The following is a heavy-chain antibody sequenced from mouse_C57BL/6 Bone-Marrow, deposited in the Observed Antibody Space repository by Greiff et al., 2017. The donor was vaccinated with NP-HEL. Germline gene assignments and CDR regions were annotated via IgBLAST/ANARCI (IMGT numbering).Heavy chain of an antibody. D-gene: IGHD3-3*01. CDR1: GYTFTDYY. Sequence: VQLQQSGPVLVKPGASVKMSCKASGYTFTDYYMNWVKQSHGKSLEWIGVINPYNGGTSYNQKFKGKATLTVDKSSSTAYMELNSLRSEDSAVYYCARGGRKRGFAYWGQGTLVTVSA. V-gene: IGHV1-19*01. CDR3: ARGGRKRGFAY. CDR2: INPYNGGT. J-gene: IGHJ3*01.